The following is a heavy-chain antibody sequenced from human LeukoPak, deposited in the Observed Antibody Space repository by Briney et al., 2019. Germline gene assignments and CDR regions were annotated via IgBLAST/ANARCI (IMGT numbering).Heavy chain of an antibody. Sequence: GGSLRLSCAASGFTVSSNYMSWVRQAPGKGLEWVSVIYSGGSTYYADSVKGRFTISRDNSKNTLYLQMNSLRAEDTAVYYCAKDRGFGVFFQYYFDYWGQGTLVTVSS. V-gene: IGHV3-66*01. D-gene: IGHD3-10*01. CDR3: AKDRGFGVFFQYYFDY. CDR1: GFTVSSNY. J-gene: IGHJ4*02. CDR2: IYSGGST.